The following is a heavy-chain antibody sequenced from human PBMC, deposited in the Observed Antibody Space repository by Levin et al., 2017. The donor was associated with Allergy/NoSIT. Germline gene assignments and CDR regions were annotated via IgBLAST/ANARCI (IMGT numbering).Heavy chain of an antibody. CDR2: INPNSGAT. CDR3: ARSMAQFDS. Sequence: ASVKVSCKASGYTFTGYYMHWVRQAPGEGLEWMGRINPNSGATDSAQKLQGRVTMTRDTSTSTAYLELNRLRSDDTAVCYWARSMAQFDSWGQGTLVTVSS. V-gene: IGHV1-2*06. CDR1: GYTFTGYY. D-gene: IGHD5-24*01. J-gene: IGHJ4*02.